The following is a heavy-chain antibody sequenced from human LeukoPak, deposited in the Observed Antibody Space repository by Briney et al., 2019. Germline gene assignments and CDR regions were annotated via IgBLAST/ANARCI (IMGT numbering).Heavy chain of an antibody. CDR1: EFTFSSYW. CDR3: ARDFHRRLYDSSGYYPY. Sequence: GGSLRLSCAASEFTFSSYWMSWVRQAPGKGLEWVSYISSSSSTIHYADSVKGRFTISRDNAKNSLYLQMNSLRAEDTAVYYCARDFHRRLYDSSGYYPYWGQGTLVTVSS. CDR2: ISSSSSTI. D-gene: IGHD3-22*01. V-gene: IGHV3-48*01. J-gene: IGHJ4*02.